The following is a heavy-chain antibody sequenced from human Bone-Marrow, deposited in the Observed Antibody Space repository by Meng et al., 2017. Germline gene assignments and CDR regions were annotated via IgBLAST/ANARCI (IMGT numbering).Heavy chain of an antibody. CDR1: GYTFTGYY. V-gene: IGHV1-69*13. CDR2: IIPIFGTA. J-gene: IGHJ2*01. Sequence: SVKVSCKASGYTFTGYYMHWVRQAPGQGLEWMGGIIPIFGTANYAQKFQGRVTITADESTSTAYMELSSLRSEDTAVYYCARGYCSGGSCYSGSYYWYFDLWGRGTLVTVSS. D-gene: IGHD2-15*01. CDR3: ARGYCSGGSCYSGSYYWYFDL.